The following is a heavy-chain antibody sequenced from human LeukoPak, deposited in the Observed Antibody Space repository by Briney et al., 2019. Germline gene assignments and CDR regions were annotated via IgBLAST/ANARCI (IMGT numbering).Heavy chain of an antibody. D-gene: IGHD1-26*01. CDR3: ARTSDGNWFDP. Sequence: PGGSLRLSCAASGLTFDDYGMSWVRQGPGKGLEWVSGINWNGGNTGYADSVKGRFTIFRDNAKNSLYLEMDSLRVEDTALYYCARTSDGNWFDPWGQGTLVTVSS. CDR2: INWNGGNT. J-gene: IGHJ5*02. V-gene: IGHV3-20*04. CDR1: GLTFDDYG.